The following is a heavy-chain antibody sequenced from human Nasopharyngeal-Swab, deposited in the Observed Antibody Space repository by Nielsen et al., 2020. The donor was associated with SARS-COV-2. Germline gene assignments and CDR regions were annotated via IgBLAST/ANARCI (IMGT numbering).Heavy chain of an antibody. CDR3: AKGQSIAAAGTGRDYYYGMDV. CDR1: GFTFSSYG. V-gene: IGHV3-30*18. Sequence: LKISCAASGFTFSSYGMHWVRQAPGKGLEWVAVISYDGSNKYYADSVKGRFTISRDNSKNTLYLQMNSLRAEDTAVYYCAKGQSIAAAGTGRDYYYGMDVWGQGTTVTVSS. J-gene: IGHJ6*02. D-gene: IGHD6-13*01. CDR2: ISYDGSNK.